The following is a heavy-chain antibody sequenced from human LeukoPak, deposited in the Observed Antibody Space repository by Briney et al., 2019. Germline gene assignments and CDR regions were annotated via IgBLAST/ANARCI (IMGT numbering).Heavy chain of an antibody. CDR3: AKLPSFDCWSGYYSFDY. J-gene: IGHJ4*02. D-gene: IGHD3-3*01. CDR2: ISGSGGST. V-gene: IGHV3-23*01. Sequence: GGSLRLSCAASGFTFSSYAMTWVRQAPGKGLEWVSAISGSGGSTYYADFVKGRFTISRDNSKNTLYLQMNSLRVEDTAIYYCAKLPSFDCWSGYYSFDYWGQGTLVTVSS. CDR1: GFTFSSYA.